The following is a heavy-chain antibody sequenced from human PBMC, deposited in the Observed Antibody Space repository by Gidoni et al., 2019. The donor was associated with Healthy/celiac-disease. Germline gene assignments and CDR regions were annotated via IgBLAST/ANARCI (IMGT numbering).Heavy chain of an antibody. Sequence: QVQLVESGGGVVQPGRSLRLSCAASGFTFSSYGMHWVRQAPGKGLEWVAFIWYDGSNKYYADSVKGRFTISRDNSKNTLYLQMNSRRAEDTAVYYCARGIVGATVGVDYWGQGTLVTVSS. CDR2: IWYDGSNK. D-gene: IGHD1-26*01. V-gene: IGHV3-33*01. CDR3: ARGIVGATVGVDY. CDR1: GFTFSSYG. J-gene: IGHJ4*02.